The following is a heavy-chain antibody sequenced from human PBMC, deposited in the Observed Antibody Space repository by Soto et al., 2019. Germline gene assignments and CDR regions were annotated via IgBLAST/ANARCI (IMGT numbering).Heavy chain of an antibody. J-gene: IGHJ3*02. Sequence: ASVKVSCKASGYTFTGYYMHWVRQAPGQGLEWMGWINPNSGGTNYAQKFQGWVTMTRDTSISTAYMELSRLRSDDTAVYYCARGHSSVTVAADAFDIWGQGTMVTVSS. D-gene: IGHD5-18*01. CDR3: ARGHSSVTVAADAFDI. V-gene: IGHV1-2*04. CDR2: INPNSGGT. CDR1: GYTFTGYY.